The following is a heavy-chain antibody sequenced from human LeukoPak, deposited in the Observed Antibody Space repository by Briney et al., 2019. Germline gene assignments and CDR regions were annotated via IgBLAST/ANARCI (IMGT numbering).Heavy chain of an antibody. V-gene: IGHV4-59*01. CDR2: IYDSGST. CDR1: GGSISNYY. D-gene: IGHD1/OR15-1a*01. Sequence: SETLSLTCTVSGGSISNYYWSWVRQPPGKGLEWIGYIYDSGSTNYNPSLKSRVTISVDTSKYHFSLRLSSVTAADTAVYYCARADSPPNWNKGYFDYWGQGTLVTVSS. CDR3: ARADSPPNWNKGYFDY. J-gene: IGHJ4*02.